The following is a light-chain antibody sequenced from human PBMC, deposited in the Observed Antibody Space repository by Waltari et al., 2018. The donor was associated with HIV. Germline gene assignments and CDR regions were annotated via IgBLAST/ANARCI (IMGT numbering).Light chain of an antibody. V-gene: IGLV2-14*01. CDR2: EVK. J-gene: IGLJ2*01. CDR3: ASFSRGLTLVV. Sequence: QSALTQPASVSGSPGQSITISCTGSDGDIGASDYVSWYQKYPDRAPRLLIYEVKKRPSGVSSRFSGSKSANTASLTISGLQLEDEAEFYCASFSRGLTLVVFGGGTHVTVL. CDR1: DGDIGASDY.